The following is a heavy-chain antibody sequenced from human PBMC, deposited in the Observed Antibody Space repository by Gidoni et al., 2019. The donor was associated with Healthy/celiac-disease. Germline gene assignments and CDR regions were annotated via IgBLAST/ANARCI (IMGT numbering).Heavy chain of an antibody. CDR2: IYYSGST. Sequence: RQPPGKGLEWIGYIYYSGSTNYNPSLKSRVTISVDTSKNQFSLKLSSVTAADTAVYYCARLKRGSGSHMPFLFDYWGQGTLVTVSS. D-gene: IGHD3-10*01. V-gene: IGHV4-59*01. J-gene: IGHJ4*02. CDR3: ARLKRGSGSHMPFLFDY.